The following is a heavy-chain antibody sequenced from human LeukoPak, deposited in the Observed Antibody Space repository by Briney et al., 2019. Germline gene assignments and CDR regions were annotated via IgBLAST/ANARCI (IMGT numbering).Heavy chain of an antibody. D-gene: IGHD2/OR15-2a*01. CDR1: GFTFSSYA. CDR2: ISYDGSNK. V-gene: IGHV3-30-3*01. J-gene: IGHJ4*02. CDR3: AREGPRGNSQFDY. Sequence: GGSLRLSCAASGFTFSSYAMRWVRQAPGKGLEWVAVISYDGSNKYYADSVKGRLTISRDNSKNTLYLQMNSLRAEDTAVYYCAREGPRGNSQFDYWGQGTLVTVSS.